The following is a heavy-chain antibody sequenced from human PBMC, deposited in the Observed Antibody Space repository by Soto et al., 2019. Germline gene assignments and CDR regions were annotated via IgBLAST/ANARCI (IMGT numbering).Heavy chain of an antibody. J-gene: IGHJ6*02. Sequence: PGGSLRLSCAASGFTFSGSAMHWVRQASGKGLEWVGRIRSKANSYATAYAASVKGRFTISRDDSKNTAYLQMNGLKTEDTAVYYCTRHGPYELYYYYGMDVWGQGTTVTVSS. D-gene: IGHD3-22*01. CDR1: GFTFSGSA. CDR2: IRSKANSYAT. V-gene: IGHV3-73*01. CDR3: TRHGPYELYYYYGMDV.